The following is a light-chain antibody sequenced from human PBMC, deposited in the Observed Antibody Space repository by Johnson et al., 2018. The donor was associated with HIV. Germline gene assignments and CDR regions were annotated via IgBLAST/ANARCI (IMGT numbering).Light chain of an antibody. Sequence: QSVLTQSPSVSAAPGQKVTISCSGSSSNIGNNYVSWYQQLPRTAPKLLIYENNKRPSGVPDRFSGSKSGTAATLGITGLQTGDEADYYCGTWDSSLSAYVFGTGTKVTVL. CDR1: SSNIGNNY. J-gene: IGLJ1*01. CDR2: ENN. V-gene: IGLV1-51*02. CDR3: GTWDSSLSAYV.